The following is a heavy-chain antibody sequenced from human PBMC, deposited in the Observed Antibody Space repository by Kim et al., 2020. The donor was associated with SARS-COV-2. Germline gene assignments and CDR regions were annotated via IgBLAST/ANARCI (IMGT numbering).Heavy chain of an antibody. Sequence: ASVKVSCKASGYTFTSYGISWVRQAPGQGLEWMGWISAYNGNTNYAQKLQGRVTMTTDTSTSTAYMELRSLRSDDTAVYYCAIAHPDILTGYYDYYYYGMDVWGQGTAVTVSS. D-gene: IGHD3-9*01. CDR2: ISAYNGNT. CDR3: AIAHPDILTGYYDYYYYGMDV. V-gene: IGHV1-18*01. CDR1: GYTFTSYG. J-gene: IGHJ6*02.